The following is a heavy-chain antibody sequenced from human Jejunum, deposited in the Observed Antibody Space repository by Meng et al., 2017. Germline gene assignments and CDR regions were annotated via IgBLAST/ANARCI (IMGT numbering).Heavy chain of an antibody. Sequence: SETLSLTCTVSGGSIRSSNYYWGWIRQSPGKGLEWIGSMYYSGSTYYNPSLRSRVTISLDTSKNQFSLKLSSVTAADTAYYCCAGAPSGSSSVWYSPFDYWGQGTLVTVSS. J-gene: IGHJ4*02. CDR3: AGAPSGSSSVWYSPFDY. D-gene: IGHD6-19*01. CDR2: MYYSGST. CDR1: GGSIRSSNYY. V-gene: IGHV4-39*07.